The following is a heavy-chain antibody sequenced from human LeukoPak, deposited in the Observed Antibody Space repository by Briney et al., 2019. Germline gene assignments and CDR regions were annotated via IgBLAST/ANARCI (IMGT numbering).Heavy chain of an antibody. Sequence: SETLSLTCTVSGGSISSSSYYWGWIRQPPGKGLEWIGSIYYSGSTYYNPSLKSRVTISVDTSKNQFSLKLSSVTAADTAVYYCARNRRGYSYGYPPLYFDYWGQGTLVTVSS. CDR2: IYYSGST. CDR3: ARNRRGYSYGYPPLYFDY. V-gene: IGHV4-39*01. CDR1: GGSISSSSYY. D-gene: IGHD5-18*01. J-gene: IGHJ4*02.